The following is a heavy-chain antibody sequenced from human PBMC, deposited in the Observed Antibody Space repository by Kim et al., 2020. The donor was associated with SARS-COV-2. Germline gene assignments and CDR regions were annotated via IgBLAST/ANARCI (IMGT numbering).Heavy chain of an antibody. CDR3: ARVHFGWLAIYYYYGMDV. Sequence: SETLSLTCAVYGGSFSGYYWSWIRQPPGKGLEWIGEINHSGSTNYNPSLKSRVTISVDTSKNQFSLKLSSVTAADTAVYYCARVHFGWLAIYYYYGMDVWGQGTTVTVPS. V-gene: IGHV4-34*01. J-gene: IGHJ6*02. CDR2: INHSGST. CDR1: GGSFSGYY. D-gene: IGHD3-9*01.